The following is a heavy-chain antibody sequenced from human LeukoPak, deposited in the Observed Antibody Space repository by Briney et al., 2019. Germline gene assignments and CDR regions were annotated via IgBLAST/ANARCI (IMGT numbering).Heavy chain of an antibody. J-gene: IGHJ4*02. CDR2: IIPILGIA. CDR3: ARGDSTTLTKEY. D-gene: IGHD4/OR15-4a*01. CDR1: GGTFSSYA. Sequence: GSSAKVSCKASGGTFSSYAISWVRQAPGQGLEWMGRIIPILGIANYAQKFQGRVTITADKPTSTAYMELSSLRSEDTAVYYCARGDSTTLTKEYWGQGTLVTVSS. V-gene: IGHV1-69*04.